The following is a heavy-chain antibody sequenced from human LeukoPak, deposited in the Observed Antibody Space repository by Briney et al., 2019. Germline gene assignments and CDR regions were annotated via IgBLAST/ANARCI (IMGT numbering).Heavy chain of an antibody. J-gene: IGHJ4*02. V-gene: IGHV1-2*02. CDR3: ARDRHGDYFDY. CDR1: GYTFAGYY. CDR2: INPNSGGT. D-gene: IGHD4-17*01. Sequence: ASVRVSCKASGYTFAGYYMHWVRQAPGQGLEWMGWINPNSGGTNYAQKFQGRVTMTRDTSISTAYMELSRLRSDDTAVYYCARDRHGDYFDYWGQGTLVTVSS.